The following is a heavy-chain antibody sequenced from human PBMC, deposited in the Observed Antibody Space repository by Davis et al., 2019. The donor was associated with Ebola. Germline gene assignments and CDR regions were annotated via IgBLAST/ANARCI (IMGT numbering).Heavy chain of an antibody. CDR1: GYILTELS. CDR2: ITPFNGNT. J-gene: IGHJ6*02. D-gene: IGHD6-13*01. CDR3: SCIADAGSGMDV. V-gene: IGHV1-45*02. Sequence: SVKVSCKVSGYILTELSIHWVRQAPGQALEWMGWITPFNGNTNYAQKFQDRVTITRDRSMSTAYMELSSLRAADTAMYYCSCIADAGSGMDVWGQGTMVTVSS.